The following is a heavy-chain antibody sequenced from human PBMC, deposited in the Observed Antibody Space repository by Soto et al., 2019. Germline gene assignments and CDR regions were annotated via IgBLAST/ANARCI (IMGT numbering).Heavy chain of an antibody. CDR1: GFTFNSYV. CDR3: ARGRYLDSSDYWVANLPFDH. D-gene: IGHD3-22*01. J-gene: IGHJ4*02. CDR2: ISRSGRGSA. Sequence: GGSLRLSCAASGFTFNSYVMTWVRQAPGEGLEWVSSISRSGRGSAYYADSVKGRFTISIDNSENTLFLQMNNLRDEDTALYYCARGRYLDSSDYWVANLPFDHWGLGTLVTVSS. V-gene: IGHV3-23*01.